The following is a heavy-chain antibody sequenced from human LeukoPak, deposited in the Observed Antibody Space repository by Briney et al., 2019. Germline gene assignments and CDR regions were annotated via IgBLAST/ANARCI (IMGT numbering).Heavy chain of an antibody. CDR1: GGTFSNYA. D-gene: IGHD3-10*01. J-gene: IGHJ4*02. Sequence: AASVKVSCKASGGTFSNYAVSWVRQAPGQGLEWMGEIIPIFGTANYAQKSQGRVTITADESTSTAYLDLSSLISDDTAVYYCARDAHYGSGSSFDYWGQGTLVTVSS. CDR2: IIPIFGTA. V-gene: IGHV1-69*01. CDR3: ARDAHYGSGSSFDY.